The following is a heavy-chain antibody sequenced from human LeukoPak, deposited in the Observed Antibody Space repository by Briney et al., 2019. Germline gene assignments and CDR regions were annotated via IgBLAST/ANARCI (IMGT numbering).Heavy chain of an antibody. V-gene: IGHV1-2*02. Sequence: GASVKVSCKASGYTFTGYYMHWVRQAPGQGLEWMGWINPNSGGTNYAQKFQGRVTMTRSTSINSVYMELSGLRSDDTAVYYCAREGTPSSLYYFDYWGQGTLVTVSS. J-gene: IGHJ4*02. CDR3: AREGTPSSLYYFDY. CDR2: INPNSGGT. CDR1: GYTFTGYY.